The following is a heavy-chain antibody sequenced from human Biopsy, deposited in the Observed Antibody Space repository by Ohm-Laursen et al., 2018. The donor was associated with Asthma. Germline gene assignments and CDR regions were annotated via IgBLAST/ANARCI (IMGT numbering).Heavy chain of an antibody. J-gene: IGHJ6*02. D-gene: IGHD3-10*01. CDR2: ISWNSGTI. CDR1: GFSFDDYA. V-gene: IGHV3-9*01. CDR3: ARDMGAGPNQPPSGSGSSHLYGMDV. Sequence: SLRLSCAASGFSFDDYAMFWVRQAPGKGLEWVSGISWNSGTIGYADSVKGRFTISRDNAKNSLYLQMNSLGPEDTAVYYCARDMGAGPNQPPSGSGSSHLYGMDVWGQGTTVTVSS.